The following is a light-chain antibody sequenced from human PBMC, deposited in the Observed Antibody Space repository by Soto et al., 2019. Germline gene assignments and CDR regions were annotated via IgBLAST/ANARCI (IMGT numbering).Light chain of an antibody. V-gene: IGLV2-14*01. Sequence: QSVLTQPASVSGSPGQSITISCTGTSSDVGGYNYVSWYQQHPDKAPKLMIYEVSNRPSGVSNRFSGSKSGHTASLATSGLQSEDQADYFWTSYNSYSPLGCFGTGTKVTVL. J-gene: IGLJ1*01. CDR3: TSYNSYSPLGC. CDR2: EVS. CDR1: SSDVGGYNY.